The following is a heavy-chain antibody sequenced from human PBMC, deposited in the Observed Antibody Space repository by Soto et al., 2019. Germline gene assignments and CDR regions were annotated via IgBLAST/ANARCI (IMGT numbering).Heavy chain of an antibody. J-gene: IGHJ5*02. Sequence: PGESLKISCKGSGYSFTSYWIGWVRQVPGKGLEWMGIIYPGDSDTRYSPSFQGQVTISADKSISTAYLQWSSLKASDTAMYYCARYPLVEGVAFDPWGQGPLGTVSS. CDR1: GYSFTSYW. D-gene: IGHD2-2*01. V-gene: IGHV5-51*01. CDR3: ARYPLVEGVAFDP. CDR2: IYPGDSDT.